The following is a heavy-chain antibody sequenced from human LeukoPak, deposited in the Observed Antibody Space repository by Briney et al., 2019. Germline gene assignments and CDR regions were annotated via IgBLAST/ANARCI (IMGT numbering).Heavy chain of an antibody. CDR2: ISAYNGNT. CDR1: GYTFTSYG. J-gene: IGHJ5*02. V-gene: IGHV1-18*01. Sequence: ASVKVSCKASGYTFTSYGISWVRQAPGQGLEWMGWISAYNGNTNYAQKLQGRVTMTTDTSTSTAYMELRSLRSDDTAVYYCARVLHYDILTGYQDGNWFDPWGQGTLVTVPS. D-gene: IGHD3-9*01. CDR3: ARVLHYDILTGYQDGNWFDP.